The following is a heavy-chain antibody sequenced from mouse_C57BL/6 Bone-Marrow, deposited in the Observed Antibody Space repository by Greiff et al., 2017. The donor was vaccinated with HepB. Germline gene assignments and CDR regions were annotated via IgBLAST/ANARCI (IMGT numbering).Heavy chain of an antibody. Sequence: VQLQQSGPVLVKPGPSVKISCKASGFTFTDYYMHWVKQSHGKSLEWIGLVYPYNGGTSYNQKFKGKATLTVDTTTITAYMEINSLTSEDSAVYYCASYYGSSALFAYWGQGTLVTVSA. V-gene: IGHV1-36*01. D-gene: IGHD1-1*01. CDR3: ASYYGSSALFAY. CDR1: GFTFTDYY. CDR2: VYPYNGGT. J-gene: IGHJ3*01.